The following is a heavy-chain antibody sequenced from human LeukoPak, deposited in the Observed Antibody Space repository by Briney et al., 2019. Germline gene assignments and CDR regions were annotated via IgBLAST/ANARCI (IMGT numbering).Heavy chain of an antibody. CDR3: ARDGDYGGNYYYYYYGMDV. J-gene: IGHJ6*02. CDR2: TYYRSKWYN. CDR1: GDSVSSNSAA. D-gene: IGHD4-23*01. Sequence: SQTLSLTCAISGDSVSSNSAAWHWIRQSPSRGLEWLGRTYYRSKWYNDYAVSVKSRITINPDTSKNQFSLQLNSVTPEDTAVYYCARDGDYGGNYYYYYYGMDVWGQGTTVTVSS. V-gene: IGHV6-1*01.